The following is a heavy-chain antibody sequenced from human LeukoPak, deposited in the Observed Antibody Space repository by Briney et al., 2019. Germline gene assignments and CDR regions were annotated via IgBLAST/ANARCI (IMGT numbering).Heavy chain of an antibody. CDR3: ARDLKVDIVAYAIDY. J-gene: IGHJ4*02. CDR1: GFTFSSYA. CDR2: ISGSGGST. V-gene: IGHV3-23*01. D-gene: IGHD5-12*01. Sequence: GGSLRLSCAASGFTFSSYAMSWVRQAPGKGLEWVSAISGSGGSTYYADSVKGRFTISRDNSKNTLYLQMNSLRAEDTAVYYCARDLKVDIVAYAIDYWGQGTLVTVSS.